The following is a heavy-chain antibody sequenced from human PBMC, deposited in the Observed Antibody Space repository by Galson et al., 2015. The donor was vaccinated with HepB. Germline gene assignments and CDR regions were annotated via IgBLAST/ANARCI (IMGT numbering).Heavy chain of an antibody. CDR1: GFIFNNYG. J-gene: IGHJ5*02. Sequence: SLRLSCAASGFIFNNYGMYWARQAPGKGLEWVAFLRYDGGDKSYADSVKGRFAISRDNSKNTLYLQMNSLRAEDTAVYYCAKALGYSSSWYGEGHNWFDPWGQGTLVTVSS. V-gene: IGHV3-30*02. D-gene: IGHD6-13*01. CDR3: AKALGYSSSWYGEGHNWFDP. CDR2: LRYDGGDK.